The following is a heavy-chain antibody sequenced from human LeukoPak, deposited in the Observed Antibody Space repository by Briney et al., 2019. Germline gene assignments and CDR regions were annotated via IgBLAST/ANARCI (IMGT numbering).Heavy chain of an antibody. CDR1: GSTFRSYW. CDR3: TREVSGGLYFDY. Sequence: GGSLRLSCAASGSTFRSYWMHWVRQAPGKGLVWVSRINIDGSSGSYADSVEGRFTISRDNAKNTLYLQMNSLRAEDTAVYYCTREVSGGLYFDYWGQGTLVTVSS. D-gene: IGHD1-26*01. V-gene: IGHV3-74*01. CDR2: INIDGSSG. J-gene: IGHJ4*02.